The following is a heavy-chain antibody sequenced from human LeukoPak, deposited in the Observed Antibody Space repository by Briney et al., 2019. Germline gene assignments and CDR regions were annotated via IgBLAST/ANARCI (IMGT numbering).Heavy chain of an antibody. CDR3: ARDSTMVRGVIGPVDY. Sequence: GGSLRLSCAASGFTFSSYGMHWVRQAPGKGLEWVAVIWYDGSNKYYADSVKGRFTISRDNSKNTLYLQMNSLRAEDTAVYYCARDSTMVRGVIGPVDYWGQGTLVTVSS. V-gene: IGHV3-33*01. CDR1: GFTFSSYG. CDR2: IWYDGSNK. J-gene: IGHJ4*02. D-gene: IGHD3-10*01.